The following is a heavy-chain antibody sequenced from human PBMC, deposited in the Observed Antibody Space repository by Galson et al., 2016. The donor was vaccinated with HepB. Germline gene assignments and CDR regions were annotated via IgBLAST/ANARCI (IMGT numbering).Heavy chain of an antibody. J-gene: IGHJ4*02. V-gene: IGHV3-33*01. D-gene: IGHD3-16*01. CDR1: RFTFSNYG. CDR3: ARGQGEDIWGSYGVSGY. Sequence: SLRLSCAASRFTFSNYGMHWVRQAPGKGLEWVAVIWYDGSNKYYADSVKGRFTISRDNSKNTLYLQMNSLRAEDTAVYYCARGQGEDIWGSYGVSGYWGQGTLVTVSS. CDR2: IWYDGSNK.